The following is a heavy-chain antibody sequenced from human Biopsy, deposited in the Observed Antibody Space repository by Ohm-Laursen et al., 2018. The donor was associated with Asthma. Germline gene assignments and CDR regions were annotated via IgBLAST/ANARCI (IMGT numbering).Heavy chain of an antibody. J-gene: IGHJ4*02. CDR1: GFTVSRYH. D-gene: IGHD6-19*01. Sequence: SLRLSCTASGFTVSRYHMYWVRQAPGKGLEWVSVIYSGGTSHTADSLRGRFIISRDFSKNTPHLQMHSLRVEVSAVYYCARGDSSGWSHYYFDYWGQGTLVTVSS. CDR3: ARGDSSGWSHYYFDY. V-gene: IGHV3-53*01. CDR2: IYSGGTS.